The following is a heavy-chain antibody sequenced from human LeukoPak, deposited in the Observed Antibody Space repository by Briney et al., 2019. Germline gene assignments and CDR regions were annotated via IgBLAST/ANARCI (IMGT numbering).Heavy chain of an antibody. CDR2: INPYNGDT. Sequence: GASVKVSCTASAYTFTTYGISWVRQAPGQGLEWMGWINPYNGDTNYAQKLQGRVTMTTDTSTSTAYMELRSLRSDDTAVYYCARVMHLDKVMATGRGMDVWGQGTTVTVSS. CDR1: AYTFTTYG. V-gene: IGHV1-18*01. CDR3: ARVMHLDKVMATGRGMDV. J-gene: IGHJ6*02. D-gene: IGHD5-18*01.